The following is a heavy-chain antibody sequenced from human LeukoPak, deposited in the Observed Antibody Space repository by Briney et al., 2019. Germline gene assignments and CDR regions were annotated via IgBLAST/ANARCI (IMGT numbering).Heavy chain of an antibody. CDR1: GVTFSSYA. J-gene: IGHJ4*02. V-gene: IGHV1-69*05. Sequence: GASVKVSCKASGVTFSSYAISWVRQPPGQGLEWMGGIFPIFGTANYAQTFQGRVTITTDESTSTAYMELSSLRSEDTAVYSCARSTVLLSFGESFDSWGQGTLVTVSS. CDR2: IFPIFGTA. D-gene: IGHD3-10*01. CDR3: ARSTVLLSFGESFDS.